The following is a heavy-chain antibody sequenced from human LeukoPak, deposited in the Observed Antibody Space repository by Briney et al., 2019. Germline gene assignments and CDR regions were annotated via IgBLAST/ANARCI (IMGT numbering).Heavy chain of an antibody. Sequence: AASVKVSCKASGYTFTSYGISWVRQAPGQGLEWMGWISAYNGNTNYAQKLQGRVTMTTDTSTSTAYMELRSLRSDDTAVYYCARYFDWIRPPEGAFDIWGQGTMVTVSS. CDR1: GYTFTSYG. CDR2: ISAYNGNT. J-gene: IGHJ3*02. D-gene: IGHD3-9*01. V-gene: IGHV1-18*01. CDR3: ARYFDWIRPPEGAFDI.